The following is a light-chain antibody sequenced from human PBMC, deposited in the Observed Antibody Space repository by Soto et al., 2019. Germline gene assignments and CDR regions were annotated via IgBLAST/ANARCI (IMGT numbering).Light chain of an antibody. CDR2: EVS. Sequence: QSALTQPPSASGSPGQSVTISCTGTSSDIGAYIYVSWYQQHPGKAPKLMISEVSRRPSGVPERFSGSKSGNTASLTVSGLRADDEAVYYCSSFVGGDSFDVIFGGGTKLTVL. J-gene: IGLJ2*01. V-gene: IGLV2-8*01. CDR1: SSDIGAYIY. CDR3: SSFVGGDSFDVI.